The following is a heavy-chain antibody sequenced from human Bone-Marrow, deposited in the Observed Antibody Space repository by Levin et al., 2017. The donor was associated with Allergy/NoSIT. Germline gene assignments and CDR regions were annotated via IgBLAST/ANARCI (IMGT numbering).Heavy chain of an antibody. CDR1: GGSIRSGGYY. Sequence: SQTLSLPCSVSGGSIRSGGYYWTWIRQHPEWGLQWLGYIFYSGTTYYSPSLKSRVSISVDTSKNQFSLRLTSVTAADTAVYFCAREDRSVSFDVWGQGTVVTVSS. V-gene: IGHV4-31*03. D-gene: IGHD2-8*01. CDR2: IFYSGTT. J-gene: IGHJ3*01. CDR3: AREDRSVSFDV.